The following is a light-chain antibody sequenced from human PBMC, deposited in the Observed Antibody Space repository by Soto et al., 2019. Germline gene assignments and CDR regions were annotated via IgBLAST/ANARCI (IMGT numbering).Light chain of an antibody. V-gene: IGLV3-21*02. J-gene: IGLJ1*01. Sequence: SYELTQPPSVSVAPGQTATITCGGDNIGNINVHWYQQRPGQAPILVVYNDDDRPSGIPARFSGSNSGNTATLTISRVEAGDEADYYCQVWHRRSDHYAFGTGTKVTVL. CDR1: NIGNIN. CDR2: NDD. CDR3: QVWHRRSDHYA.